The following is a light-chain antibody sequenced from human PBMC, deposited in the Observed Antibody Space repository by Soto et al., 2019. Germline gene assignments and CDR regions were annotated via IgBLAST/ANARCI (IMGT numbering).Light chain of an antibody. CDR1: QGVTTN. V-gene: IGKV3-15*01. CDR3: QQYNNWPFS. CDR2: DVS. J-gene: IGKJ5*01. Sequence: EIVMTQSPATLSVSPGERATLSCRAGQGVTTNFAWYQQNSGQSPRLLIYDVSIRATGVPARFSGTGSETDFTLTISGLQSEDSAVYFCQQYNNWPFSFGQGTRLEI.